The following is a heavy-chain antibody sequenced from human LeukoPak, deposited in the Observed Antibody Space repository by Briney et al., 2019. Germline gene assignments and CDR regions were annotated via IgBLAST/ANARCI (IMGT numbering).Heavy chain of an antibody. CDR3: ARGGLIAAAGTFWFDP. J-gene: IGHJ5*02. CDR1: GGSISSYY. CDR2: IYYRGST. D-gene: IGHD6-13*01. V-gene: IGHV4-59*01. Sequence: SETLSLTCTVSGGSISSYYWSWIRQPSGKGLEWIGYIYYRGSTNYNPSLKSRVTISVDTSKNQFSLKLNSVTAADTAVYYCARGGLIAAAGTFWFDPWGQGTLVTVSS.